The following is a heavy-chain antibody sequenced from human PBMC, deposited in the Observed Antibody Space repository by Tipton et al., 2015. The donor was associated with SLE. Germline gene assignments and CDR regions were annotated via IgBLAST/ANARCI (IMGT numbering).Heavy chain of an antibody. J-gene: IGHJ4*02. CDR2: IHTSGST. CDR3: TRDNWVFTTTGTMV. CDR1: GDSINSYY. V-gene: IGHV4-4*07. Sequence: TLSLTCTVSGDSINSYYWSWIRQSAGKGLEWIGRIHTSGSTNYNPSLKSRVTISLDTSKNQFSLRLTSVTAADTAVYYCTRDNWVFTTTGTMVWGQGTLVTVSS. D-gene: IGHD1-1*01.